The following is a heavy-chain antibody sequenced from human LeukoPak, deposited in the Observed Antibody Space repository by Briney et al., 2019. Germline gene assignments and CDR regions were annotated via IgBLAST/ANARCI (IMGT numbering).Heavy chain of an antibody. D-gene: IGHD3-22*01. J-gene: IGHJ4*02. Sequence: ASVKVSCKASGYTFTDYYMHWVRQAPGQGLEWMGWINPNNGGTNFAQKFQGRVTLTRDTSISTAYMELSSLRSDDTAVYYCARDGYYYDDSGYFSFWGQGTLVTVSS. CDR1: GYTFTDYY. V-gene: IGHV1-2*02. CDR3: ARDGYYYDDSGYFSF. CDR2: INPNNGGT.